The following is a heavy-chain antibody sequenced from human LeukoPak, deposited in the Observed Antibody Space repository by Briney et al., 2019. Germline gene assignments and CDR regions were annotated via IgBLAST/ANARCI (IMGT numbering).Heavy chain of an antibody. CDR2: IRPDGSNK. J-gene: IGHJ5*02. Sequence: GRSLRLSCAASGFTFSSYAMHWVRQAPGKGLEWVAFIRPDGSNKYYVDSVKGRFTISRDDSKNTLYLQMNSLRAEETAVYYCAKDPDIWSGYPQSWGQGTLVTVSS. V-gene: IGHV3-30*02. D-gene: IGHD3-3*01. CDR1: GFTFSSYA. CDR3: AKDPDIWSGYPQS.